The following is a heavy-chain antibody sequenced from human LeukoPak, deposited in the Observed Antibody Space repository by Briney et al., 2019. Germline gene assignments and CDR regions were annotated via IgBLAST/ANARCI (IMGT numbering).Heavy chain of an antibody. CDR1: GFTFSNAW. D-gene: IGHD3-10*01. V-gene: IGHV3-15*01. J-gene: IGHJ4*02. CDR3: TTDPSTYYYGSGSYPTNY. CDR2: IKSKTDGGTT. Sequence: PGGSLRRSCAASGFTFSNAWMSWVRQAPGKGLEWVGRIKSKTDGGTTDYAAPVKGRFTISRDDSKNTLYLQMNSLKTEDTAVYYCTTDPSTYYYGSGSYPTNYWGQGTLVTVSS.